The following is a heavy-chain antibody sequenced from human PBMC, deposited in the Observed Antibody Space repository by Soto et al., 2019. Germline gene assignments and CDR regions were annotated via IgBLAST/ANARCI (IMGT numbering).Heavy chain of an antibody. V-gene: IGHV3-30-3*01. Sequence: PGGSMRLSCAASGFTLSSYAMHWVRQARGKGLEWVSVISYDGSDHYYADSVKGRFTISRYNSKNTLLLQMNRLRTEDTAVYYCAAVYTIDYCGQGTLVTVSS. CDR2: ISYDGSDH. D-gene: IGHD3-16*01. CDR1: GFTLSSYA. J-gene: IGHJ4*02. CDR3: AAVYTIDY.